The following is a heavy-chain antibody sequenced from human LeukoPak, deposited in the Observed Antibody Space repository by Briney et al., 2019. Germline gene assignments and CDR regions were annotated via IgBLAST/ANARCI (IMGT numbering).Heavy chain of an antibody. CDR2: INHSGST. D-gene: IGHD2-2*02. Sequence: GSLRLSCAASGFTFSDYYWSWIRQPPGKGLEWIGEINHSGSTNYNPSLKSRVTISVDTSKNQFSLKLSSVTAADTAVYYCARGIVVVPAAISLSRPGARFDYWGQGTLVTVSS. V-gene: IGHV4-34*01. CDR3: ARGIVVVPAAISLSRPGARFDY. CDR1: GFTFSDYY. J-gene: IGHJ4*02.